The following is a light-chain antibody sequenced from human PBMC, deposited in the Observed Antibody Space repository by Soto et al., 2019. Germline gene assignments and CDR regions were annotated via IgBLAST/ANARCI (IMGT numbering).Light chain of an antibody. V-gene: IGKV1-5*01. CDR3: QHYSLVWA. Sequence: DIQMTQSPSTLSSSVGDRVTITCRASQSISRQLAWYQQKPGKAPKVLIYDDSTLESGVPSRFSGSGSETEFTLTISSLQPDDFATYYCQHYSLVWAFGLGTRVEIK. J-gene: IGKJ1*01. CDR2: DDS. CDR1: QSISRQ.